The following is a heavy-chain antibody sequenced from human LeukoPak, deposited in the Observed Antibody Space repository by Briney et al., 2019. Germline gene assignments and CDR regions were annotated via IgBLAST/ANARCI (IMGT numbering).Heavy chain of an antibody. V-gene: IGHV4-59*01. J-gene: IGHJ6*03. Sequence: SETLSLTCTVSGGSISSYYWSWIRQPPGKGLEWIGYIYYSGSTYYNPSLKSRVTMSVDTSKNQFSLKLSSVTAADTAVYYCARNVNYYYMDVWGKGTTVTVSS. CDR2: IYYSGST. CDR3: ARNVNYYYMDV. CDR1: GGSISSYY.